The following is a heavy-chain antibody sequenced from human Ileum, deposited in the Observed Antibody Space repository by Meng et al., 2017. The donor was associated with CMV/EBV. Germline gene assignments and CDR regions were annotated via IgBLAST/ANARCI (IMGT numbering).Heavy chain of an antibody. CDR2: IYRGDDK. CDR3: AHFVGGYYPSRPDY. Sequence: HITLKESGPQLGKPTQTLTLTCSFSGFSPSTSGEGVGWIRQPPGKALEWLALIYRGDDKRYSPSLNSRLTIAKDTSKNEVVLTLTNMGPIDTGTYYCAHFVGGYYPSRPDYWGQGTLVTVSS. CDR1: GFSPSTSGEG. V-gene: IGHV2-5*02. J-gene: IGHJ4*02. D-gene: IGHD1-26*01.